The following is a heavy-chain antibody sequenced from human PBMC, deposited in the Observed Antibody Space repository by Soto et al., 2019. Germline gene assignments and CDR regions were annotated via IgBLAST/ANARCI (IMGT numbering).Heavy chain of an antibody. J-gene: IGHJ4*02. CDR1: GFTFSSYG. CDR3: AKDQGGDYYFDC. V-gene: IGHV3-30*18. Sequence: GGSLRLSCAASGFTFSSYGMHWVRQAPGKGLEWVAVISYDGSNKYYADSVKGRFTISRDNSKNTLYLQMNSLRAEDAAVYYCAKDQGGDYYFDCWGQRTLVTVSS. CDR2: ISYDGSNK. D-gene: IGHD4-17*01.